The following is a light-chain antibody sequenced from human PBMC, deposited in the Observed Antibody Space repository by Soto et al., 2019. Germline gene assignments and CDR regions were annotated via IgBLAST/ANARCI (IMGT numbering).Light chain of an antibody. CDR1: QSVLHSSTNKNY. CDR2: GAS. Sequence: DIVMTKSPDSLAVSLGERATINCKSSQSVLHSSTNKNYLAWYQHKPGQSHTLLIYGASTREYGVPARFSGSGSGTDFTLTISSLQAEDVAVYYCQQYYSIPWTFGQGTKVEIK. CDR3: QQYYSIPWT. J-gene: IGKJ1*01. V-gene: IGKV4-1*01.